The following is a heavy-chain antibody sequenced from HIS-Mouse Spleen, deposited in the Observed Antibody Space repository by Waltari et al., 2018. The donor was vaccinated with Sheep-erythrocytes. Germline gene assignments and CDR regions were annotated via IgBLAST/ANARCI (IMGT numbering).Heavy chain of an antibody. Sequence: QVQLLQSGAEVKKSGASVTVSCKASGYTFTGYYMHWVRQAPGQGLEWMGWINPNSGGTNYAQKFQGRVTMTRDTSISTAYMELSRLRSDDTAVYYCASGVIPYGSGSYFLDYWGQGTLVTVSS. CDR2: INPNSGGT. CDR1: GYTFTGYY. J-gene: IGHJ4*02. D-gene: IGHD3-10*01. V-gene: IGHV1-2*02. CDR3: ASGVIPYGSGSYFLDY.